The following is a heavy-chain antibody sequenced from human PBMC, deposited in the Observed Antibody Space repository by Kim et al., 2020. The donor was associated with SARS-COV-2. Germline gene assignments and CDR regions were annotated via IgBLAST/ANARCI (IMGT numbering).Heavy chain of an antibody. Sequence: SVKVSCKASGGTFSSYAISWVRQAPGQGLEWMGGIIPIFGTANYAQKFQSRVTITADESTSTAYMELSSLRSEDTAVYYCARALEAWEYSSSWLCGMDVWGQGTTVTVSS. V-gene: IGHV1-69*13. D-gene: IGHD6-13*01. J-gene: IGHJ6*02. CDR1: GGTFSSYA. CDR2: IIPIFGTA. CDR3: ARALEAWEYSSSWLCGMDV.